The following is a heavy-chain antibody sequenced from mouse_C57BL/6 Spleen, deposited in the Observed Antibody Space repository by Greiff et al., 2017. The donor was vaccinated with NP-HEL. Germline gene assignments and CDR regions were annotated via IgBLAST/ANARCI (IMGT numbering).Heavy chain of an antibody. V-gene: IGHV1-80*01. J-gene: IGHJ4*01. D-gene: IGHD1-1*01. CDR1: GYAFSSYW. CDR2: IYPGDGDT. CDR3: ARGNYGTFYAMDY. Sequence: QVQLQQSGAELVKPGAPVKISCKTSGYAFSSYWMNWVKQRPGKGLEWIGQIYPGDGDTNYNGKFKGKATLTADKSSSTAYMQLSSLTSEDSAVYFCARGNYGTFYAMDYWGQGTSVTVSS.